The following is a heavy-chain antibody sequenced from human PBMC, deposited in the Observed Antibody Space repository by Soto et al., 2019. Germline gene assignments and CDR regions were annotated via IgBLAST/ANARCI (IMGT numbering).Heavy chain of an antibody. CDR2: IIPIFGTA. V-gene: IGHV1-69*06. CDR1: GGTFSSYS. CDR3: ARDRLWELPTWSSDAFDI. Sequence: SVNVSCRASGGTFSSYSISWVRQAPGQGLEWMGGIIPIFGTANYAQKFQGRVTITADKSTSTAYMELSSLRSEDTAVYYCARDRLWELPTWSSDAFDIWGQGTMVTVSS. D-gene: IGHD1-26*01. J-gene: IGHJ3*02.